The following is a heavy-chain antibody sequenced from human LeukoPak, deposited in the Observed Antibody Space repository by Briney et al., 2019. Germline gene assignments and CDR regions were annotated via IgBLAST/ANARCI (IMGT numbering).Heavy chain of an antibody. J-gene: IGHJ4*02. D-gene: IGHD1-1*01. V-gene: IGHV3-7*01. CDR1: GFTFSSYA. CDR3: ARDWNGRDYDTWL. CDR2: IKEDGSER. Sequence: PTGGSLRLSCAAPGFTFSSYAMSWVRQAPGKGLEWVGNIKEDGSERNYVDSVKGRFTISRDNAKNSLSLEMNSLRAEDTAVYYCARDWNGRDYDTWLWGQGTLVTVSS.